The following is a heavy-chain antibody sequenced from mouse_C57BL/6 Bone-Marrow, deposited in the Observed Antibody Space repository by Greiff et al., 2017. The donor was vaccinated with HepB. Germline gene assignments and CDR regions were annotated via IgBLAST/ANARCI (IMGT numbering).Heavy chain of an antibody. D-gene: IGHD2-3*01. Sequence: DVQLQESGPGLVKPSQSLSLTCSVTGYSITSGYYWNWIRQFPGNKLEWMGYISYDGSNNYNPSLKNRISITRDTSKNQFFLKLKSVTTEDTATYYCARMSDARYFDVWGTGTTVTVSS. CDR3: ARMSDARYFDV. J-gene: IGHJ1*03. CDR2: ISYDGSN. V-gene: IGHV3-6*01. CDR1: GYSITSGYY.